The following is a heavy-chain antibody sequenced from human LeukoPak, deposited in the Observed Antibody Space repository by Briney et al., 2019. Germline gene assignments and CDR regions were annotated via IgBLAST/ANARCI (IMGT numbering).Heavy chain of an antibody. Sequence: PGGSLRLSCAASRFTFSRYSVNWVRQAPGKGLEWVSYISSSSSTMYYADSVKGRFTISRDSAKNSLYLQMNSLRVEDTAVYYCARDPYSGYDLQAFDYWGQGTLVTVSS. CDR3: ARDPYSGYDLQAFDY. J-gene: IGHJ4*02. CDR1: RFTFSRYS. CDR2: ISSSSSTM. V-gene: IGHV3-48*01. D-gene: IGHD5-12*01.